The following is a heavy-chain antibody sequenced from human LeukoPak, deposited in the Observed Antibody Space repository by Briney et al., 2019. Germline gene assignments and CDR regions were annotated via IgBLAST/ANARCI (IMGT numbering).Heavy chain of an antibody. V-gene: IGHV3-21*01. J-gene: IGHJ3*02. Sequence: GGSLRLSCAASGFTFSSYSMNWVRQAPGKGLEWVSSISSSSSYIYCADSVKGRFTISRDNAKNSLYLQMNSLRAEDTAVYYCAREPMIDPRAFDIWGQGTMVTVSS. CDR2: ISSSSSYI. D-gene: IGHD3-22*01. CDR3: AREPMIDPRAFDI. CDR1: GFTFSSYS.